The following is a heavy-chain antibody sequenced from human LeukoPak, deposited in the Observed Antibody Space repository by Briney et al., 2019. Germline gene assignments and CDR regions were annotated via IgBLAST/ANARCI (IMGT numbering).Heavy chain of an antibody. Sequence: PGRSLRLSCAASGFTFSSYGMHWVRQAPGKGLEWVAVISYDGSNKYYADSVKGRFTISRDNSKNTLYLQMNSLRAEDTAVYYCAKGRRGYGDPPNWYFDLWGRGTLVTVSS. V-gene: IGHV3-30*18. J-gene: IGHJ2*01. CDR1: GFTFSSYG. CDR2: ISYDGSNK. D-gene: IGHD4-17*01. CDR3: AKGRRGYGDPPNWYFDL.